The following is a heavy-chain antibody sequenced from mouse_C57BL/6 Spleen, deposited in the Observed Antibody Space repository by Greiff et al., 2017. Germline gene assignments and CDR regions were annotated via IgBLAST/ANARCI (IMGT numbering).Heavy chain of an antibody. Sequence: VQLQQPGAELVKPGASVKLSCKASGYTFTSYWMPWVKQRPGQGLEWIGMIHPNSGSTNYNEKFKSKATLTVDKSSSTAYMQLSSLTSEDSAVDYCARSDYDQDYFDYWGQGTTRTVSS. J-gene: IGHJ2*01. CDR1: GYTFTSYW. CDR3: ARSDYDQDYFDY. D-gene: IGHD2-4*01. CDR2: IHPNSGST. V-gene: IGHV1-64*01.